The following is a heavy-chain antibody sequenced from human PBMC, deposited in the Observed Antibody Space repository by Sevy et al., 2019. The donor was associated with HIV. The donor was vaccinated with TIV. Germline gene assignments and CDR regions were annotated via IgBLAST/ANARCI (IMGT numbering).Heavy chain of an antibody. J-gene: IGHJ3*02. CDR2: MNPNSGNT. CDR1: GYTFTSYD. Sequence: ASVKVSCKASGYTFTSYDINWVRQATGQGLEWMGWMNPNSGNTGYAQKFQGRVTMTRNTSISPACMEVSGLGSAETAVYYCARGKAWFGELEGDAFDIWGPGTMVTVSS. V-gene: IGHV1-8*01. CDR3: ARGKAWFGELEGDAFDI. D-gene: IGHD3-10*01.